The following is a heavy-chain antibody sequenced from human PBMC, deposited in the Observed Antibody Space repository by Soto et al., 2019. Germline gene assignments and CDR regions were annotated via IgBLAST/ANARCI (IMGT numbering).Heavy chain of an antibody. D-gene: IGHD3-10*01. Sequence: QNPPLPFAMSLDSVSSNTASWGWVRQSPSRGLEWLGRTYYRSKWYNDYVISVKSPITINPDTSKNQFSLHLNAVTPEDTAVYYCARGHYDSGNLWTFYGMDVWCPGTTVTLSS. CDR3: ARGHYDSGNLWTFYGMDV. V-gene: IGHV6-1*01. J-gene: IGHJ6*02. CDR1: LDSVSSNTAS. CDR2: TYYRSKWYN.